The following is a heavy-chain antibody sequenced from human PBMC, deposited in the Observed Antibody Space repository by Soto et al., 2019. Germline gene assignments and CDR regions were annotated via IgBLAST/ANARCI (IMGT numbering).Heavy chain of an antibody. CDR1: GFPFSRFA. CDR2: ISFNGGDT. CDR3: TTEGPGYCSGGSCQAFDY. Sequence: PGGSLRLSCSASGFPFSRFAIHWVRQAPGKGLVYVSGISFNGGDTYHADSVKGRFTISRDDSKNTLYLQMNNLKTEDTAVYYCTTEGPGYCSGGSCQAFDYWGQGTLVTVSS. D-gene: IGHD2-15*01. J-gene: IGHJ4*02. V-gene: IGHV3-64*04.